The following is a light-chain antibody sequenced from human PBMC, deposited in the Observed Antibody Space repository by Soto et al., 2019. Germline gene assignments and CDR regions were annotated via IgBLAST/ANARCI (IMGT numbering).Light chain of an antibody. V-gene: IGKV1-9*01. J-gene: IGKJ2*01. Sequence: DIQLTQSPSFLSASVGDRVTITCRASQGISSYLAWYQHKPGKAPKLLIYAASTLQSGVPSRFSGSGSGTEFTLTISSLQPEDFATYYCLQLNSNPYTFGQGTKLGIK. CDR2: AAS. CDR1: QGISSY. CDR3: LQLNSNPYT.